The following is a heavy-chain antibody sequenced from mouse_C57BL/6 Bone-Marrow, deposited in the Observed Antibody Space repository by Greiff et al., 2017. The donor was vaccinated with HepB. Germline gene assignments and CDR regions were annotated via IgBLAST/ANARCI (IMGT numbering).Heavy chain of an antibody. J-gene: IGHJ2*01. CDR2: ISDGGSYT. Sequence: DVQLVESGGGLVKPGGSLKLSCAASGFTFSSYAMSWVRQTPEKRLEWVATISDGGSYTYYPDNVKGRFTISRDNAKNNLYLQMSHLKSEDTAMYYCARDGLRNFDYWGQGTTLTVSS. CDR3: ARDGLRNFDY. CDR1: GFTFSSYA. V-gene: IGHV5-4*01.